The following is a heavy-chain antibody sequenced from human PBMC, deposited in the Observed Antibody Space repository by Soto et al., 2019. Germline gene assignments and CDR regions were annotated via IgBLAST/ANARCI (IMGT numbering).Heavy chain of an antibody. D-gene: IGHD3-10*01. CDR2: ISYSGTT. CDR1: GGSFSSGGYY. CDR3: ASLTRFGELLPLADAFDI. J-gene: IGHJ3*02. Sequence: QVQLQESGPGLVKPSQTLSLTCTVSGGSFSSGGYYWIWLRQHPGEGLVWIGYISYSGTTYNNPSLKARVTISVHTSKNQLSLNLSSVTAADTAVYYCASLTRFGELLPLADAFDIWGQGTMVTVSS. V-gene: IGHV4-31*03.